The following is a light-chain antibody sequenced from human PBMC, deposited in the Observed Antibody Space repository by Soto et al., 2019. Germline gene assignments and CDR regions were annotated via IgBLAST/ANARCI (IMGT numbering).Light chain of an antibody. CDR3: SSYTSSSTFYV. CDR1: SSDVGGYNY. CDR2: VVS. V-gene: IGLV2-14*01. Sequence: QSVLTQPASVSGSPGQSITISCTGTSSDVGGYNYVSWYQQHPGKAPKLMIYVVSNRPSGVSNRFSGSKSGNTASLTISGLQAEDEADYYCSSYTSSSTFYVFGTGTKVTVL. J-gene: IGLJ1*01.